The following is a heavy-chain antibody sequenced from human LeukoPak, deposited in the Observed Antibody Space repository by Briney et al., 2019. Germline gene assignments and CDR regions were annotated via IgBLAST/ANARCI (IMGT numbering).Heavy chain of an antibody. V-gene: IGHV1-2*02. Sequence: ASVKVSCKASGYTFTGYYMHWVRQAPGQGLEWMGWINPNSGGTNYAQKFQGRVTMTRDTSISTAYMGLSRLRSDDTAVYYCARVYGSGSLLHYYYYYMDVWGKGTTVTVSS. CDR3: ARVYGSGSLLHYYYYYMDV. D-gene: IGHD3-10*01. CDR2: INPNSGGT. J-gene: IGHJ6*03. CDR1: GYTFTGYY.